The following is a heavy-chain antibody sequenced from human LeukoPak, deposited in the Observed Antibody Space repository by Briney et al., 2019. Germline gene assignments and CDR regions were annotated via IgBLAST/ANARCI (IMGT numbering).Heavy chain of an antibody. Sequence: PSETLSLTCTVSGGSISSYYWSWIRQPPGKGLEWIGYIYYSGSTNYNPSLKSRVTISVDTSKNQFSLKLSSVTAADTAVYYCARAPSFRGGSYPGWFDYWGQGTLVTVSS. D-gene: IGHD1-26*01. V-gene: IGHV4-59*01. J-gene: IGHJ4*02. CDR3: ARAPSFRGGSYPGWFDY. CDR1: GGSISSYY. CDR2: IYYSGST.